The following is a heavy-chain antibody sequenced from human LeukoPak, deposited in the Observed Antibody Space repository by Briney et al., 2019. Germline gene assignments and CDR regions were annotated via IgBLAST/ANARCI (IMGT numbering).Heavy chain of an antibody. CDR3: VTDGGLLPYYFTY. CDR2: IKNKNSGGTT. D-gene: IGHD3-10*01. J-gene: IGHJ1*01. CDR1: GFIFPNAW. V-gene: IGHV3-15*01. Sequence: GGSLRLSCAASGFIFPNAWMHWVRQAPGKGLEWVGRIKNKNSGGTTNYIAPVKGRFTSSRDDSRNTLYLEMDSLKTDDTAIYSCVTDGGLLPYYFTYWGQGTLVTVSS.